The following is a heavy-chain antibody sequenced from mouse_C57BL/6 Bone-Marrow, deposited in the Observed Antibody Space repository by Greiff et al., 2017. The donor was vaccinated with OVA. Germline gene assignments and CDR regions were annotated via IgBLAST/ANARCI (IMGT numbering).Heavy chain of an antibody. CDR2: IDPENGDT. CDR1: GFNIKDDY. J-gene: IGHJ2*01. CDR3: TTFITTVVATSYYFDY. D-gene: IGHD1-1*01. V-gene: IGHV14-4*01. Sequence: EVQLKESGAELVRPGASVKLSCTASGFNIKDDYMHWVKQRPEQGLEWIGWIDPENGDTEYASKFQGKATITADTSSNTAYLQLSSLTSEDTAVYYCTTFITTVVATSYYFDYWGQGTTLTVSS.